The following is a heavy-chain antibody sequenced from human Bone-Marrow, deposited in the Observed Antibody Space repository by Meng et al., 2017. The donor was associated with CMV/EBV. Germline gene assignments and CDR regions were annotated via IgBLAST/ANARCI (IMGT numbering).Heavy chain of an antibody. CDR3: AKDYMFDY. J-gene: IGHJ4*02. D-gene: IGHD3-10*01. CDR2: IRYDGSNK. Sequence: GESLKISCAASGFTFSSYAMLWVRQAPGKGLEWVAFIRYDGSNKYYADSVKGRFTISRDNSKNTLYLQMNSLRAEDTAVYYCAKDYMFDYWGQGTLVTVSS. V-gene: IGHV3-30*02. CDR1: GFTFSSYA.